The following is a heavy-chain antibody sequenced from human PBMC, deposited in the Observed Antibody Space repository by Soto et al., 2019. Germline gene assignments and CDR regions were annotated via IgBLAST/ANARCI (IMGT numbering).Heavy chain of an antibody. CDR1: GGTFSSYA. D-gene: IGHD3-10*01. V-gene: IGHV1-69*06. CDR2: IIPIFGTA. CDR3: AIARITLVRGVIPAPIFDY. J-gene: IGHJ4*02. Sequence: SVKVSCKASGGTFSSYAISWVRQAPGQGLEWMGGIIPIFGTANYAQKFQGRVTITADKSTSTAYMELSSLRSEDTAVYYCAIARITLVRGVIPAPIFDYWGQGTLVTVSS.